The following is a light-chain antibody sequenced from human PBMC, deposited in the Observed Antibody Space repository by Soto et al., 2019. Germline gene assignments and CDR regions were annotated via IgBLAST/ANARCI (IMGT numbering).Light chain of an antibody. CDR1: QGINNY. J-gene: IGKJ1*01. Sequence: DIQMTQSPSSLSASVGDRVTITCRASQGINNYLAWYQQRPGKVPRLLIYAASTLQSGVSSRFSGSVSGTDSTLTISSLQPEDVATYYCQKYDNAPWTFGQGTKVDIK. CDR2: AAS. CDR3: QKYDNAPWT. V-gene: IGKV1-27*01.